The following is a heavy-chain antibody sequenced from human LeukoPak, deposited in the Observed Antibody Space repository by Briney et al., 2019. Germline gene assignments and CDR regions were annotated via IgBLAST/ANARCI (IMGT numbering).Heavy chain of an antibody. CDR2: INPNSGGS. CDR1: GYTFTGYY. J-gene: IGHJ6*03. Sequence: ASVKVSCKASGYTFTGYYMHWLRQAPGQGLEWIGWINPNSGGSNYAQKFQGRVTITADESTSTAYMELSSLRSEDTAVYFFPAEDGIRYFDWLSPAYYYYMDVWGKGTTVTISS. D-gene: IGHD3-9*01. CDR3: PAEDGIRYFDWLSPAYYYYMDV. V-gene: IGHV1-2*02.